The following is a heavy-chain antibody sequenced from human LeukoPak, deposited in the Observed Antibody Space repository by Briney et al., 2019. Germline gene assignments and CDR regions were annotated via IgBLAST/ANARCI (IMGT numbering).Heavy chain of an antibody. CDR2: IIPILGIA. V-gene: IGHV1-69*04. J-gene: IGHJ6*02. Sequence: GASVKVSCKASGGTFSSYAISWVRQAPGQGLEWMGRIIPILGIANYAQKFQGRVTITADKSTSTAYMELSSLRSEDTAVYHCARDCGYSYGTWGYYYYYYGMDVWGQGTTVTVSS. CDR3: ARDCGYSYGTWGYYYYYYGMDV. D-gene: IGHD5-18*01. CDR1: GGTFSSYA.